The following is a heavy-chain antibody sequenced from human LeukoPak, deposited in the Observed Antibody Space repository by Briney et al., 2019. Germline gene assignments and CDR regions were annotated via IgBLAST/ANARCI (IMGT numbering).Heavy chain of an antibody. CDR2: IYASNGDT. CDR3: ARSNSIHEYFDF. Sequence: GASVKVSCKASGYTFAGYFIHWGGRAPGQGLGWWGSIYASNGDTNYAQKFQGRVTLTRDTSIRTAYMELSRLRSDDSAVFYCARSNSIHEYFDFWGQGCLVTVSS. D-gene: IGHD4-23*01. CDR1: GYTFAGYF. V-gene: IGHV1-2*02. J-gene: IGHJ4*02.